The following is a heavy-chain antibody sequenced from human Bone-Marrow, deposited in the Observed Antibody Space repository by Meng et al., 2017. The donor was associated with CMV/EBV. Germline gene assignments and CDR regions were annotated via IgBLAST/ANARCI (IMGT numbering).Heavy chain of an antibody. CDR1: GFAVGNNY. J-gene: IGHJ3*02. D-gene: IGHD3-22*01. CDR3: ARASHYYYDSSGYAFDI. Sequence: GESLKISCAASGFAVGNNYMSWVRQGPGKGLEWVSIIYSGGDTYYADSVKGRFTISRDNSKNTLYLQMNSLRAEDTAVYYCARASHYYYDSSGYAFDIWGQGTMVTVSS. V-gene: IGHV3-53*05. CDR2: IYSGGDT.